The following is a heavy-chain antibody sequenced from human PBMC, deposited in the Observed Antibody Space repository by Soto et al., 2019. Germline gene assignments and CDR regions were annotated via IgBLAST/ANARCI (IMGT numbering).Heavy chain of an antibody. CDR1: GYSFTSYW. J-gene: IGHJ3*02. Sequence: GESLKISCKGSGYSFTSYWIGWVRQMPGKGLEWMGIIYPGDSDTRYSPSFQGQVTISADKSISTAYLQWSSLKASDTAMYYCARVMITFGGVIAGAFDIWGQGTMVTVSS. CDR3: ARVMITFGGVIAGAFDI. CDR2: IYPGDSDT. D-gene: IGHD3-16*02. V-gene: IGHV5-51*01.